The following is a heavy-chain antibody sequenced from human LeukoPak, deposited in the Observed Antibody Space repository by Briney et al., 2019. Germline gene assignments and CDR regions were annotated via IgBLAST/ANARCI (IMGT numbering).Heavy chain of an antibody. J-gene: IGHJ4*02. CDR2: ITPDGNDK. V-gene: IGHV3-7*01. CDR3: VPGGLAVSGIDY. CDR1: GFAFNSYW. D-gene: IGHD6-19*01. Sequence: GGSLRLSCAASGFAFNSYWMSWVRQAPGKGLEWVANITPDGNDKYYVDSLKGRFTISRDNTKNSLYLQLNSLRTEDTAVYYCVPGGLAVSGIDYWGQGALVTVSS.